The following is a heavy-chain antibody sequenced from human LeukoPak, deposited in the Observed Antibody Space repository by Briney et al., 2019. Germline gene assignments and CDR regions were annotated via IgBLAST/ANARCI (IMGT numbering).Heavy chain of an antibody. Sequence: ASVKVSCKASGGTFSSYAISWVRQAPGQGLEWMGIINPSGGSTSYAQKFQGRVTMTRDMSTSTVYMELSSLRSEDTAVYYCATEGYSYGNNWFDPWGQGTLVTVSS. CDR1: GGTFSSYA. J-gene: IGHJ5*02. CDR2: INPSGGST. D-gene: IGHD5-18*01. V-gene: IGHV1-46*01. CDR3: ATEGYSYGNNWFDP.